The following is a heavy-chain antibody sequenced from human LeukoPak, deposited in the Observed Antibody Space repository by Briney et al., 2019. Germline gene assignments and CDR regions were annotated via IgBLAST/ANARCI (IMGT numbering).Heavy chain of an antibody. CDR1: GGSISSYY. V-gene: IGHV4-59*01. D-gene: IGHD6-13*01. Sequence: SETLSLTCTVSGGSISSYYWSWIRQPPGKGLEWIGYIYYSGSTNYNPSLKSRVTISVDTSKNQFSLKLSSVTAADTAVYYCAKRSRVRAAADLFDYWGQGTLVTVSS. CDR3: AKRSRVRAAADLFDY. CDR2: IYYSGST. J-gene: IGHJ4*02.